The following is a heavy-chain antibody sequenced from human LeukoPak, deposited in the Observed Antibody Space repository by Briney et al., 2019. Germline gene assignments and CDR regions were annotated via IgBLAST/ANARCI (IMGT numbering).Heavy chain of an antibody. Sequence: SETLSLTCGDFVGSMRGFYWTWVRQPPGKGLEWIGYIYYSGSTNYNPSLKSRVTISVDTSKNQFSLKLSSVTAADTAVYYCARADGYKSRTVDAFDIWGQGTMVTVSS. D-gene: IGHD5-24*01. J-gene: IGHJ3*02. CDR1: VGSMRGFY. V-gene: IGHV4-59*01. CDR2: IYYSGST. CDR3: ARADGYKSRTVDAFDI.